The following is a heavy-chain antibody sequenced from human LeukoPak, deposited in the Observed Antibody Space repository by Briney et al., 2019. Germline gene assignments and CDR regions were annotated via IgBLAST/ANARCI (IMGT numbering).Heavy chain of an antibody. Sequence: GGSLRLSCAASGFTFSSYAMSWVRQAPGKGLEWVSAISGSGGSTYYADSVKGRFTISRDNSKNTLYLQMNSLRAEDTAVYYCAKGPPYYDFWSGRTYYFDYWGQGTLVTVSS. J-gene: IGHJ4*02. CDR3: AKGPPYYDFWSGRTYYFDY. CDR1: GFTFSSYA. V-gene: IGHV3-23*01. D-gene: IGHD3-3*01. CDR2: ISGSGGST.